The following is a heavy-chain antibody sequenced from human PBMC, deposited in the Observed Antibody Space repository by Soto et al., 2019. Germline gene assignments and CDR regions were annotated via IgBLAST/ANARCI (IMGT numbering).Heavy chain of an antibody. J-gene: IGHJ5*01. CDR3: AKDRVKNLYRTSSLEDCFAS. CDR2: ISGTGVNT. D-gene: IGHD6-6*01. Sequence: PGGSLRLSCVASGFIFSSYAITWVRQAPGKGLEWVSTISGTGVNTYYADSVKGRFTVSRDNSKNTVWLQMKSLRAADSSVYYCAKDRVKNLYRTSSLEDCFASWGEGTLVTVSS. CDR1: GFIFSSYA. V-gene: IGHV3-23*01.